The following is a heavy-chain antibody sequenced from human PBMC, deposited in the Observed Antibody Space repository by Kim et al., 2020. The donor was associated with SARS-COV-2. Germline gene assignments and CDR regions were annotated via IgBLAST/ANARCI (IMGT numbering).Heavy chain of an antibody. D-gene: IGHD1-20*01. CDR1: GYTFTSYG. CDR2: ISAYNGNT. V-gene: IGHV1-18*04. CDR3: ARALGITGTPGRISY. J-gene: IGHJ4*02. Sequence: ASVKVSCKASGYTFTSYGISWVRQAPGQGLEWMGWISAYNGNTNYAQKLQGRVTMTTDTSTSTAYMELRSLRSDDTAVYYCARALGITGTPGRISYWGQGTLVTVSS.